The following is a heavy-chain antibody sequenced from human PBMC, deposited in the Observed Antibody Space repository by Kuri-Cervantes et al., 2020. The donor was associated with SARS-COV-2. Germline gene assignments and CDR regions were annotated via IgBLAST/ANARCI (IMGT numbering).Heavy chain of an antibody. J-gene: IGHJ4*02. Sequence: GESLKISCAASGFTFSDYYMSWIRQAPGKGLEWVSAISGSGGSTYYADSVKGRFTISRDNSKNTLYLQMNSLRAEDTAVYYCAKDPNWDYWDQGTLVTVSS. CDR1: GFTFSDYY. V-gene: IGHV3-23*01. CDR2: ISGSGGST. CDR3: AKDPNWDY. D-gene: IGHD1-1*01.